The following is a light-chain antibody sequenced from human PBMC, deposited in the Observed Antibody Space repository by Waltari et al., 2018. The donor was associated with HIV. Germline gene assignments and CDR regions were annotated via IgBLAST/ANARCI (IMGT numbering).Light chain of an antibody. CDR2: DDV. V-gene: IGLV3-21*02. Sequence: SYVLTQPPSVSVAPGQPARITCGGHNHRTKSVHWDQQKPGQAPVLVVFDDVDRPSGIPERFSGSNSGNMATLTISRVEAGDEADYYCQVWDSGSEPPVLFGGGTKLTVL. CDR1: NHRTKS. J-gene: IGLJ3*02. CDR3: QVWDSGSEPPVL.